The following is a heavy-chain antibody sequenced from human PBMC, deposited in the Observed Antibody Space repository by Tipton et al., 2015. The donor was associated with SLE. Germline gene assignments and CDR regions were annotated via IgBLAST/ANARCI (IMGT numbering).Heavy chain of an antibody. CDR3: TKATRNMVDY. CDR1: GFTFSSYA. Sequence: SLRLSCAASGFTFSSYAMHWVRQAPGKGLEWVAVISYDGSNKCYADSVKGRFTISRDNSKNTLYLQMHSLRSEDTAVYFCTKATRNMVDYWGQGTLVSVSS. V-gene: IGHV3-30*04. D-gene: IGHD2/OR15-2a*01. J-gene: IGHJ4*02. CDR2: ISYDGSNK.